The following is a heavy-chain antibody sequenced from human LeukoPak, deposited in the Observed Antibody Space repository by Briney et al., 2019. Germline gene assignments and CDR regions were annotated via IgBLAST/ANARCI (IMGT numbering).Heavy chain of an antibody. J-gene: IGHJ4*02. CDR2: IKADGSEK. CDR1: GFTFSSSW. V-gene: IGHV3-7*03. CDR3: AKVLQTYYYDSSGYSRGPLDY. D-gene: IGHD3-22*01. Sequence: GGSLRLSCAASGFTFSSSWMSWVRQAPGKRLEWVANIKADGSEKHYVDSVKGRFTISRDNAKTSLYLQMNSLRVEDTAVYYCAKVLQTYYYDSSGYSRGPLDYWGQGTLVTVSS.